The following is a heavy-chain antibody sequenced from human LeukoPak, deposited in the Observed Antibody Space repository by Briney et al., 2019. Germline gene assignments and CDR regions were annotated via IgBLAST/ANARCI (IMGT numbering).Heavy chain of an antibody. J-gene: IGHJ4*02. V-gene: IGHV3-23*01. CDR3: AKDAVHRYSSSWYDY. D-gene: IGHD6-13*01. CDR2: ISGSGGST. Sequence: GGSLRLSCAASGFTFSSYAMSWVRQAPGKGLEWVSAISGSGGSTYYADSVKGRFIISRDNSKNTLYLQMNSLRAEDTAVYYCAKDAVHRYSSSWYDYWGQGTLVTVSS. CDR1: GFTFSSYA.